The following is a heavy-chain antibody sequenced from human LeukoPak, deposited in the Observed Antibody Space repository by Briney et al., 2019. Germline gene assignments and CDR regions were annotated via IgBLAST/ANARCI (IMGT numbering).Heavy chain of an antibody. CDR3: ARHGVQLERLYYFDY. CDR2: IYYSGST. J-gene: IGHJ4*02. CDR1: GGSISSYY. V-gene: IGHV4-59*08. Sequence: SETLSLTCTVSGGSISSYYWSWIRQPPGKGLEWIGYIYYSGSTNYNPSLKSRVTISADTSKNQFSLKLSSVTAADTAVYYCARHGVQLERLYYFDYWGQGTLVTVSS. D-gene: IGHD1-1*01.